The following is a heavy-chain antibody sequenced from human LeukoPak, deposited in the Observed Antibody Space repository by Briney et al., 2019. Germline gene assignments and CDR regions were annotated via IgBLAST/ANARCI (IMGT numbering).Heavy chain of an antibody. CDR3: ARENSHIAKLQLSDY. J-gene: IGHJ4*02. Sequence: PGGSLRLSCAASGFTFNSYAMHWVRQAPGKGLEWIAFISYDESNKYYADSVKGRFTVSRDSSKNTLFLQMNSLGPEDTAVYYCARENSHIAKLQLSDYWGQGTLVTVSS. V-gene: IGHV3-30*04. CDR1: GFTFNSYA. D-gene: IGHD2/OR15-2a*01. CDR2: ISYDESNK.